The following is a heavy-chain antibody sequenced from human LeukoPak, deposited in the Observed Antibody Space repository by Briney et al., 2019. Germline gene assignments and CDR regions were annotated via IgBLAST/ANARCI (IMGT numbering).Heavy chain of an antibody. Sequence: GGSLRLSCAASGFTFSSYDIHWVRQAPGKGLEWVAVISYDGSNKYYADSVKGRFTISRDNSKNTLYLQMNSLRAEDTAVYYCAKEGTIFGVVIMLFDYWGQGTLVTVSS. J-gene: IGHJ4*02. D-gene: IGHD3-3*01. CDR1: GFTFSSYD. CDR3: AKEGTIFGVVIMLFDY. V-gene: IGHV3-30*18. CDR2: ISYDGSNK.